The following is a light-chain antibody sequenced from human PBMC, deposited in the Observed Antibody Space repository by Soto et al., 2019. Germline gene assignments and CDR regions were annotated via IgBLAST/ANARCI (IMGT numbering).Light chain of an antibody. V-gene: IGKV1-33*01. CDR3: QQYENLPT. CDR2: DAS. CDR1: QNINNY. Sequence: DIQMTQSPSSLSASGGDRVTITCQASQNINNYLNWYQQKPGRAPKLLIYDASNLEAGVPSRFRGSGSGTDFTFTISRLQPEDIATDDCQQYENLPTFGQGTRLEIK. J-gene: IGKJ5*01.